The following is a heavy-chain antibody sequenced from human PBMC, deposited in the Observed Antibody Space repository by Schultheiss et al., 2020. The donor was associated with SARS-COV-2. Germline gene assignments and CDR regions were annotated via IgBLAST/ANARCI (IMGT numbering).Heavy chain of an antibody. Sequence: GSLRLSCAASGFTFSSYSMNWVRQAPGKGLEWVSSISSSSSYIYYADSVKGRFTISRDNSKNTLYLQMNSLRAEDTAVYYCARDNYGSGSYSVDYWGQGTLVTVSS. CDR3: ARDNYGSGSYSVDY. V-gene: IGHV3-21*01. CDR1: GFTFSSYS. D-gene: IGHD3-10*01. J-gene: IGHJ4*02. CDR2: ISSSSSYI.